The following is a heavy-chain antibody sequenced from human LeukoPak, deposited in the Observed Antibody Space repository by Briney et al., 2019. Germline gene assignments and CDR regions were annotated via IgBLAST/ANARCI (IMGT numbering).Heavy chain of an antibody. CDR3: ARVRKQAMIVVVITKGGYFDY. V-gene: IGHV4-34*01. CDR2: INHSGST. D-gene: IGHD3-22*01. Sequence: KPSETLSLTCAVYGGSFSGYYWSWIRQPPGKGLEWIGEINHSGSTNYNPSLKSRVTISVDTSKNQFSLKLSSVTAADTAVYYCARVRKQAMIVVVITKGGYFDYWGQGTLVIVSS. J-gene: IGHJ4*02. CDR1: GGSFSGYY.